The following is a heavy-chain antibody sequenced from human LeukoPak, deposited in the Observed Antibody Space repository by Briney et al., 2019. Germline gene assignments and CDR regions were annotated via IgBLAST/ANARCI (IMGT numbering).Heavy chain of an antibody. Sequence: GGSLRLSCVASGFTFSTYVMGWVRQVPGKGLEWVSVVTESGGSAYYADSVKGRFTIFRDNSKDTLFLQMNSLRAEDTAAYYCAKGYYFDILSGYSSLDSWGQGTLVTVSS. CDR2: VTESGGSA. V-gene: IGHV3-23*01. J-gene: IGHJ4*02. CDR3: AKGYYFDILSGYSSLDS. CDR1: GFTFSTYV. D-gene: IGHD3-9*01.